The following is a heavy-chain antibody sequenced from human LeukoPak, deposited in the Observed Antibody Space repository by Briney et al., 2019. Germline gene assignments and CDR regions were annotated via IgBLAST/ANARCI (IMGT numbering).Heavy chain of an antibody. D-gene: IGHD2-15*01. J-gene: IGHJ4*02. V-gene: IGHV3-21*01. CDR1: GFTFSTYA. Sequence: PGGSLRLSCAASGFTFSTYAMNWVRQAPGKGLEWVSSISSSSIYIYYADSLKGRFTISRDSAKNSLFLQMNSLRVEDTAVYYCARTSSLTPTPSFDYWGRGTLVTVSS. CDR3: ARTSSLTPTPSFDY. CDR2: ISSSSIYI.